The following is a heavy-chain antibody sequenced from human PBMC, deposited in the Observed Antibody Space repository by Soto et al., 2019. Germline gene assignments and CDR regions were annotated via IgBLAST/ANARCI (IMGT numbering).Heavy chain of an antibody. CDR2: IYPGDSDT. CDR3: ARHGYILGYSYGYYYYYGMDV. D-gene: IGHD5-18*01. CDR1: GYSFTSYW. J-gene: IGHJ6*02. Sequence: PGESLKISCKGSGYSFTSYWIGWVRQMPGKGLEWMGIIYPGDSDTRYSPSFQGQVTISADKSISTAYLQWSSLKASDTAIYYCARHGYILGYSYGYYYYYGMDVWGQGTTVTVSS. V-gene: IGHV5-51*01.